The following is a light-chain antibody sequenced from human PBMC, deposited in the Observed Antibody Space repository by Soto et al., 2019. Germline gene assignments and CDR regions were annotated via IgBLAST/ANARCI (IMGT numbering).Light chain of an antibody. V-gene: IGKV3-11*01. CDR2: DAS. Sequence: EIVLTQSPATLSLSPGERATLSCRASQSVSSYLLWYQQKPGQTPRLLIYDASNRATGIPARFSGSGSETDFTLTISRLEPEDSAVYYCQFYGSSLITFGQGTRLEIK. CDR3: QFYGSSLIT. CDR1: QSVSSY. J-gene: IGKJ5*01.